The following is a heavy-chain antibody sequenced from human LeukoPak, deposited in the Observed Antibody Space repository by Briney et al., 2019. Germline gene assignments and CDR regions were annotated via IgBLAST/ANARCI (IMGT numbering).Heavy chain of an antibody. CDR3: AGEGPGYSSSWYVY. CDR1: GFTFSSYW. Sequence: GGSLRLSCAASGFTFSSYWMSWVRQAPGKGLEWVANIKQDGSEKYYVDSVKGRFTISRDNAKNSLYLQMNSLRAEDTAVYYCAGEGPGYSSSWYVYWGKGTLVTVSS. V-gene: IGHV3-7*01. CDR2: IKQDGSEK. D-gene: IGHD6-13*01. J-gene: IGHJ4*02.